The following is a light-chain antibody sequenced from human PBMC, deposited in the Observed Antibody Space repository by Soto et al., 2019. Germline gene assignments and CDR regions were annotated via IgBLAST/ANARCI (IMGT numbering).Light chain of an antibody. CDR1: SSNIGKYT. V-gene: IGLV1-44*01. CDR2: SNN. CDR3: ATWDDNLDGVT. J-gene: IGLJ2*01. Sequence: QSVLTQPPSTSVTPGQRVTISCSGSSSNIGKYTVVWYQQLPGTAPKLLIYSNNQRPSGVPDRFSGSKSGTSASLAITGLQSEDEADYYCATWDDNLDGVTFGGGTQLTAL.